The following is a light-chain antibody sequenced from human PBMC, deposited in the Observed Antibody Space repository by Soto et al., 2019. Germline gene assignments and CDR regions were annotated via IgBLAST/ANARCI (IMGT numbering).Light chain of an antibody. CDR3: CSFAGSSPYHV. V-gene: IGLV2-23*01. Sequence: QSALTQPASVSGSPGQSITISCTGTSSDVGSYNLVSWYQQHPGKAPKLMIYEGSKRPSGVSYRFSGSKSGNTASLTISGRQAEDEADYYCCSFAGSSPYHVFGTGTKLTVL. CDR1: SSDVGSYNL. CDR2: EGS. J-gene: IGLJ1*01.